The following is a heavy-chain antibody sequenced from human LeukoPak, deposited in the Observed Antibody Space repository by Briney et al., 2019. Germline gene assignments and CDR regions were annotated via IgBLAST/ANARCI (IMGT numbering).Heavy chain of an antibody. V-gene: IGHV3-21*01. CDR3: ASGGYGSGSYYPLVAFDI. CDR1: GFTFSSYA. Sequence: AGGSLRLSCAASGFTFSSYAMNWVRQAPGKGLEWVSSISSSSSYIYYADSVKGRFTISRDNAKNSLYLQMNSLRAEDTAVYYCASGGYGSGSYYPLVAFDIWGQGTMVTVSS. J-gene: IGHJ3*02. D-gene: IGHD3-10*01. CDR2: ISSSSSYI.